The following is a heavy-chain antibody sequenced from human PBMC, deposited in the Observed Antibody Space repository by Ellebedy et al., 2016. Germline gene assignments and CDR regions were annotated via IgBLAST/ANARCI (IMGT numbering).Heavy chain of an antibody. V-gene: IGHV3-23*01. J-gene: IGHJ5*02. D-gene: IGHD4-17*01. Sequence: GGSLRLSXAASGFTFTNFFMGWVRRAPGKGLEWVATISAGGETTYFADSVRGRFTVSRDNSKSTLYLHMNNLRADDTAVYYCRPGHYANLWGHGTLVTVSS. CDR1: GFTFTNFF. CDR3: RPGHYANL. CDR2: ISAGGETT.